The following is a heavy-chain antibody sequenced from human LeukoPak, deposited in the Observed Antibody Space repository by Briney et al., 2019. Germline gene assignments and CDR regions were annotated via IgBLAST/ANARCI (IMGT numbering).Heavy chain of an antibody. CDR3: AARSSGWYGTPIDY. J-gene: IGHJ4*02. CDR1: GGTFSSYA. V-gene: IGHV1-69*06. D-gene: IGHD6-19*01. Sequence: ASVKVSCKASGGTFSSYAISWVRQAPGQGLEWMGGIIPIFGTANYAQKFQGRVTITADISTRTAYMELSGLRSEDTAVYYCAARSSGWYGTPIDYWGQGTLVTVSS. CDR2: IIPIFGTA.